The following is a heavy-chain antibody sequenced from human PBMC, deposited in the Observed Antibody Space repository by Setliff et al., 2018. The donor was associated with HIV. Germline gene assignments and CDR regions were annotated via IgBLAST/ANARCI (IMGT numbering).Heavy chain of an antibody. Sequence: PGGSLRLSCAASGFTLSSYWMHWVRQAPEKGLVWFSHINSDGSGTSYADSVKGRFTISRDNAKNSLYLQINSLRAEATAVYYCARDAVTWIQLWLHYYYYMDVWGKGTTVTVSS. J-gene: IGHJ6*03. D-gene: IGHD5-18*01. CDR3: ARDAVTWIQLWLHYYYYMDV. CDR1: GFTLSSYW. V-gene: IGHV3-74*01. CDR2: INSDGSGT.